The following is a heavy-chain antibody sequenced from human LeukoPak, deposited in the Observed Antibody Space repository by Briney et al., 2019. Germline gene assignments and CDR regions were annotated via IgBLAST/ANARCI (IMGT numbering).Heavy chain of an antibody. CDR3: ARARYYYGSGSYYIFDY. J-gene: IGHJ4*02. V-gene: IGHV3-13*01. CDR1: GFTFSSYD. D-gene: IGHD3-10*01. Sequence: PGGSLRLSCAASGFTFSSYDMHWVRQATGKGLEWVSAIGTAGDTYYPGSVKGRFTISRENAKNSLYLQMNSLRAGDTAVYYCARARYYYGSGSYYIFDYWGQGTLVTVSS. CDR2: IGTAGDT.